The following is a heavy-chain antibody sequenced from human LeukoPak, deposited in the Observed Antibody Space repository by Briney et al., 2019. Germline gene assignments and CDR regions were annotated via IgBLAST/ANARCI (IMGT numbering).Heavy chain of an antibody. CDR1: GFTFSDYY. CDR2: ISSSGSTI. CDR3: ARVFPEDVIGSSWYEGGYFDY. J-gene: IGHJ4*02. Sequence: GGSLRLSCAASGFTFSDYYMSWIRQAPGKGLEWVSYISSSGSTIYYADSVKGRFTISRDNAKNSLYLQMNSLRAEDTAVYYCARVFPEDVIGSSWYEGGYFDYWGQGTLVTVSS. D-gene: IGHD6-13*01. V-gene: IGHV3-11*01.